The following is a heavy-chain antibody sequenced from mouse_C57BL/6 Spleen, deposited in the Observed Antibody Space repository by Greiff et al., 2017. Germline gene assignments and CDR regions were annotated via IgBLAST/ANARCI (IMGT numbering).Heavy chain of an antibody. CDR3: TGPHYYGSTWYFDV. D-gene: IGHD1-1*01. J-gene: IGHJ1*03. Sequence: EVTLMESGGGLVQPGGSMKLSCVASGFTFSNYWMNWVRQSPEKGLEWVAQIRLKSDNYATHYAESVIGRLTISRDDSKSSVYLQMNNLRAEDTGIYYCTGPHYYGSTWYFDVWGTGTTVTVSS. CDR1: GFTFSNYW. CDR2: IRLKSDNYAT. V-gene: IGHV6-3*01.